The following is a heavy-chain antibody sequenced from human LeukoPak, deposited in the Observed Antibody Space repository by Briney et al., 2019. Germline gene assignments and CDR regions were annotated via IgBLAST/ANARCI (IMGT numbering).Heavy chain of an antibody. CDR1: GFTFSTYA. D-gene: IGHD1-26*01. CDR2: ITGNGEKT. V-gene: IGHV3-23*01. Sequence: GGSLRLSCAASGFTFSTYAMTWVRQAPGQGLEWVSPITGNGEKTYYADSVKGRFTISRDNSKNTLYLQMNSLRADDTAVYHCARDSGSYLQPTDYWGQGTLVTVSS. CDR3: ARDSGSYLQPTDY. J-gene: IGHJ4*02.